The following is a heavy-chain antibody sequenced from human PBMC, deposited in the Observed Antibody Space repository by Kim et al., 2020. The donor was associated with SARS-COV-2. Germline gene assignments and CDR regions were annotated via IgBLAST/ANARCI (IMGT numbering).Heavy chain of an antibody. J-gene: IGHJ6*02. CDR3: ARDKIVVVPAAATYYYYGMDV. CDR2: IIPIFGTA. D-gene: IGHD2-2*01. V-gene: IGHV1-69*13. Sequence: SVKVSCKASGGTFSSYAISWVRQAPGQGLEWMGGIIPIFGTANYAQKFQGRVTITADESTSTAYMELSSLRSEDTAVYYCARDKIVVVPAAATYYYYGMDVWGQGTTVTVSS. CDR1: GGTFSSYA.